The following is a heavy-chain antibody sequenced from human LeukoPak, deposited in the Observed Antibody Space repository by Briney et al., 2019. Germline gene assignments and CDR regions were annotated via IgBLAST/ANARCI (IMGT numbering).Heavy chain of an antibody. CDR3: ADAYYDILTGYLGNDY. D-gene: IGHD3-9*01. Sequence: PGGSLRLSCAASGFTFSSYGMHWVRQAPGKGLEWVAFIRYDGSNKYYADSVKGRFTISRDNSKNTLYLQMNSLRAEDTAAYYCADAYYDILTGYLGNDYWGQGTLVTVSS. CDR1: GFTFSSYG. V-gene: IGHV3-30*02. CDR2: IRYDGSNK. J-gene: IGHJ4*02.